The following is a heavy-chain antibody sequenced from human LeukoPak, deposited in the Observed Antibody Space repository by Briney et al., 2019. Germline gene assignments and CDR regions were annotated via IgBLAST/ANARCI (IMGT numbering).Heavy chain of an antibody. V-gene: IGHV4-59*08. J-gene: IGHJ2*01. CDR1: GGFISSYY. CDR3: ARRGAYSGNDLAWYFDL. Sequence: SETLSLTCTVSGGFISSYYWSWIRQPPGKGLEWVGYIYYSGSTSYNPSLKSRVTMSADTSKNQFSLRLSSVTAADTAVYYCARRGAYSGNDLAWYFDLWGRGTLVTVSS. D-gene: IGHD5-12*01. CDR2: IYYSGST.